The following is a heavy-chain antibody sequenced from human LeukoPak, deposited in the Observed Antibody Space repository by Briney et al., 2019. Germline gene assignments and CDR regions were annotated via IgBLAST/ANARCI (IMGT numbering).Heavy chain of an antibody. CDR2: ISAYNGNT. CDR3: ARATVYDYGDYDYYFDY. CDR1: GCTFTSYG. V-gene: IGHV1-18*01. D-gene: IGHD4-17*01. Sequence: GASVKVSCKASGCTFTSYGISWVRQAPGQGLEWMGWISAYNGNTNYAQKLQGRVTTTTDTSTSTAYMELRSLRSDDTAVYYCARATVYDYGDYDYYFDYWGQGTLVTVSS. J-gene: IGHJ4*02.